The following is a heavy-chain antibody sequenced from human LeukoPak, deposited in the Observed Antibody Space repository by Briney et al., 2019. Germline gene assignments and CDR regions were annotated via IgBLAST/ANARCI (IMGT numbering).Heavy chain of an antibody. J-gene: IGHJ6*04. Sequence: SVKVSCKASGGTFSSYAISWVRQAPGQGLEWMGGIIPIIGTANYAQKFQGRVTITADESTSTAYMELSSLRSEDTAVYYCASEGGTDKRAVRNYYGMDVWGKGTTVTVSS. CDR2: IIPIIGTA. CDR1: GGTFSSYA. D-gene: IGHD1-7*01. CDR3: ASEGGTDKRAVRNYYGMDV. V-gene: IGHV1-69*13.